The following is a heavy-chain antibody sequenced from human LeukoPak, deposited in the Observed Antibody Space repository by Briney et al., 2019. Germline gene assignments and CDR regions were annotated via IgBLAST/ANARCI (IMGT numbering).Heavy chain of an antibody. V-gene: IGHV4-34*01. J-gene: IGHJ4*02. CDR2: INHSGST. CDR3: ARVEMATNHYFDY. D-gene: IGHD5-12*01. CDR1: GGSFSGYY. Sequence: PSETLSLTCAVYGGSFSGYYWSWIRQPPGKGLEWIGEINHSGSTNYNPSLKSRVTISVDTSKNQFSLKLSSVTAADTAVYYCARVEMATNHYFDYWGQGTPVTVSS.